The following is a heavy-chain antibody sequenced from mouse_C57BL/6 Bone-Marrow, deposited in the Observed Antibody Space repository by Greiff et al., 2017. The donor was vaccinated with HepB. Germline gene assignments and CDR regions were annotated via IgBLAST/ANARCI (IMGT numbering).Heavy chain of an antibody. J-gene: IGHJ2*01. CDR2: IYPGDGDT. CDR1: GYAFSSSW. CDR3: ARGTFYVGILDY. V-gene: IGHV1-82*01. Sequence: VQLQQSGPELVKPGASVKISCKASGYAFSSSWMNWVKQRPGKGLEWIGRIYPGDGDTNYNGKFKGKATLTADKSSSTAYMQLSSLTSEDSAVYFCARGTFYVGILDYWGQGTTLTVSS. D-gene: IGHD1-1*01.